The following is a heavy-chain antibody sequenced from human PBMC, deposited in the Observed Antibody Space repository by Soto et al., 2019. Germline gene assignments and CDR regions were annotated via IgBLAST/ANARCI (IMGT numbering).Heavy chain of an antibody. J-gene: IGHJ4*02. CDR3: ARNGGSYSFDY. V-gene: IGHV4-59*08. D-gene: IGHD1-26*01. CDR1: GGSTSSYY. Sequence: QVQLQESGPGLVKPSETLSLTCTVTGGSTSSYYWSWLRQPPGKGLEWVGYNSYSGSTDYNPSLKSRVTISVDTSKNQFSLKLSSATAADTAVYYCARNGGSYSFDYWGQGTLVTVSS. CDR2: NSYSGST.